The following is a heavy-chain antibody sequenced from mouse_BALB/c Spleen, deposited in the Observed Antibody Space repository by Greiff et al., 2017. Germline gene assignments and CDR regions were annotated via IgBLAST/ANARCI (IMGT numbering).Heavy chain of an antibody. CDR2: ISSGGSYT. CDR1: GFTFSSYG. D-gene: IGHD2-4*01. CDR3: ARDPLYDYGFDY. V-gene: IGHV5-6*03. Sequence: EVKLVESGGGLVKPGGSLKLSCAASGFTFSSYGMSWVRQTPDKRLEWVATISSGGSYTYYPDSVKGRFTISRDNAKNTLYLQMSSLKSEDTAMYYCARDPLYDYGFDYWGQGTTLTVSS. J-gene: IGHJ2*01.